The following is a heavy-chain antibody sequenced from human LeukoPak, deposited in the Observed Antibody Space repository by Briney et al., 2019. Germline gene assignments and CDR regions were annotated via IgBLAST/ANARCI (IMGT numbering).Heavy chain of an antibody. CDR1: GGSISSYY. Sequence: PSETLSLTCTVSGGSISSYYWSWIRQPPGKGLEWIGYIYYSGSTNYNPSLKSRVTISVVTSKNQFSLKLSSVTAADTAVYYCARVVVPENWYFDLWGRGTLVTVSS. CDR2: IYYSGST. J-gene: IGHJ2*01. V-gene: IGHV4-59*01. D-gene: IGHD2-2*01. CDR3: ARVVVPENWYFDL.